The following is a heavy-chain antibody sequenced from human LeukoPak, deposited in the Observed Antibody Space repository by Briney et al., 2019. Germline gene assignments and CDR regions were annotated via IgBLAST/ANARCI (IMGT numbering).Heavy chain of an antibody. Sequence: SETLSLTCTVSGGSISSYYWSWIRQPPGKGLEWIGYIYYSGSTNYNPSLKSRVTISVDTSKNQFSLKLSSVTAADTAVYYCASFGRYFDWSSAFDIWGQGTMVTVSS. V-gene: IGHV4-59*01. CDR2: IYYSGST. CDR1: GGSISSYY. J-gene: IGHJ3*02. D-gene: IGHD3-9*01. CDR3: ASFGRYFDWSSAFDI.